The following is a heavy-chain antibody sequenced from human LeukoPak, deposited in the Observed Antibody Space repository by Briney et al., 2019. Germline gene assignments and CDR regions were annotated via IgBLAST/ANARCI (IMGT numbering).Heavy chain of an antibody. D-gene: IGHD4-17*01. J-gene: IGHJ4*02. CDR2: ISSDGNKN. Sequence: GALRPSCVASGFTFSSYGMHWVRQAPGKGLEWVAFISSDGNKNYYEDSVKGRFTISRDNSKNTLFLQMSSLRSEDTAVYYCAREGQDYGAYQDYWGQGTLVTVSS. CDR3: AREGQDYGAYQDY. CDR1: GFTFSSYG. V-gene: IGHV3-30*03.